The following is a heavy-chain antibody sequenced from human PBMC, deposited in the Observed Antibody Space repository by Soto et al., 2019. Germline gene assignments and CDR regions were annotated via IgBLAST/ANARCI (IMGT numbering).Heavy chain of an antibody. D-gene: IGHD1-26*01. V-gene: IGHV3-74*03. Sequence: VRLVESGGALVPPGGSLRLACEASGFTFSGHWMHWVRRAPGKGMVWVSHIDTDGSTGGTSYADSVKGRFTVSRDDSNDRLYLQMNDLRVEDTAVYYCARGRGTYYADSWGQGTLVTVSS. CDR3: ARGRGTYYADS. J-gene: IGHJ4*02. CDR2: IDTDGSTGGT. CDR1: GFTFSGHW.